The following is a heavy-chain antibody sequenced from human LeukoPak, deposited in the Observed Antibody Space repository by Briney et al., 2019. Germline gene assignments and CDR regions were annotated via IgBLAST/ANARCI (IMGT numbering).Heavy chain of an antibody. J-gene: IGHJ3*02. CDR1: GFSFRSYG. V-gene: IGHV3-30*02. CDR3: ARLCIVGTKSAFDI. Sequence: GGSLRLSCAASGFSFRSYGMHWVRQAPGKGLEWEAFIRYDGSNKYYADSVKGRFTISRDNAKKSLYLQMNSLRAEDTAVYYCARLCIVGTKSAFDIWGQGTMVTVSS. CDR2: IRYDGSNK. D-gene: IGHD1-26*01.